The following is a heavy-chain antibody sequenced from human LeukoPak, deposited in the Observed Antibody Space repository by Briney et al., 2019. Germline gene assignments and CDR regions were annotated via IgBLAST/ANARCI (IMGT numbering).Heavy chain of an antibody. CDR3: VRAAAGKGRIDY. Sequence: GGSLRLSCAASGFAFSTYWMHWVRQAPGKGPVWVSRISPDGRDTIYADSVKGRFTMSRDNDKNTLYLQLSSLRAEDTAVFYCVRAAAGKGRIDYWGQGTLVTVS. CDR1: GFAFSTYW. D-gene: IGHD6-13*01. V-gene: IGHV3-74*01. CDR2: ISPDGRDT. J-gene: IGHJ4*02.